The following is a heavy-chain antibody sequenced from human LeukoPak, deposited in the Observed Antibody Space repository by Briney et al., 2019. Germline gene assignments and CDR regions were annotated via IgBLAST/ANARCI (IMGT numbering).Heavy chain of an antibody. V-gene: IGHV3-21*01. D-gene: IGHD2-15*01. J-gene: IGHJ3*01. CDR1: GFTFSSYS. CDR2: ISGSSSQT. Sequence: GGSLRLSCAGPGFTFSSYSINWVRQAPGKGLEWLSSISGSSSQTFYAGSVKGRFTMSRDNAKNSLYLQINSLRAEDTAVYYCVKDYGSGGSCSDAFDVWGQGTMVTVSS. CDR3: VKDYGSGGSCSDAFDV.